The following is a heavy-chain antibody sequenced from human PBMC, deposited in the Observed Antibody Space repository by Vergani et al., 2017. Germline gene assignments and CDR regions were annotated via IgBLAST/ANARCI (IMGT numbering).Heavy chain of an antibody. Sequence: QVQLVQSGAEVKKPGSSVKVSCKASGGTFSSYTISWVRQAPGQGLEWMGRIIPSLGIANYAQKFQGRVTITADKSTSTAYMELSSLRSEDTAVYYCARVLQGPAASGGFDPWGQGALVTVSS. D-gene: IGHD2-2*01. CDR1: GGTFSSYT. V-gene: IGHV1-69*02. CDR2: IIPSLGIA. J-gene: IGHJ5*02. CDR3: ARVLQGPAASGGFDP.